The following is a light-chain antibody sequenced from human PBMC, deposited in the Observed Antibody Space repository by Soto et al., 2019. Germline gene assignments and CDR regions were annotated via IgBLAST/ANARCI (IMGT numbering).Light chain of an antibody. CDR3: QKYNTAPLT. CDR1: QSVRGI. Sequence: EIVLTQSPATLSLSPGERATLSCRASQSVRGILAWYQQKPGQAPRLLIYEASNRATGIPARFSGSGSGTHFTLSISSLQPEDAAYYYCQKYNTAPLTFGGGTKVELK. J-gene: IGKJ4*01. V-gene: IGKV3-11*01. CDR2: EAS.